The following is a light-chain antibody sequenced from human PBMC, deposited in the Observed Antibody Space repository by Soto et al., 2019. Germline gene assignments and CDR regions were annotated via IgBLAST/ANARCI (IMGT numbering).Light chain of an antibody. CDR1: QGIRND. CDR3: LQEYNYTLT. Sequence: AIQITQSPSSLSASVGARVAITGRASQGIRNDLGWYQQKPGKAPKLLIYAASSLQSGVPSRFSGSGSGTDFTLTISRLKNEDFATYYCLQEYNYTLTFGQGTKVDIK. CDR2: AAS. V-gene: IGKV1-6*01. J-gene: IGKJ1*01.